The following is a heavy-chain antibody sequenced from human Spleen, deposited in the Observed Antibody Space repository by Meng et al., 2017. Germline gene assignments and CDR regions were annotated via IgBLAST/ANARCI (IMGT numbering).Heavy chain of an antibody. J-gene: IGHJ3*02. CDR3: AKDRGTDYYDSSGYYPDAFDI. V-gene: IGHV3-21*04. CDR1: GFSLSSYS. CDR2: ISSRSTFI. D-gene: IGHD3-22*01. Sequence: GGSLRLSCAASGFSLSSYSMNWVRQAPGKGLEWVSSISSRSTFIYYADSVKGRFTISRDNTKNTLYLQMNSLRAEDTAVYYCAKDRGTDYYDSSGYYPDAFDIWGQGTMVTVSS.